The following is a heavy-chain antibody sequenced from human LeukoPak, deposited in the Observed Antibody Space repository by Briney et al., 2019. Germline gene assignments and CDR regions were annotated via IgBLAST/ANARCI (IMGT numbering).Heavy chain of an antibody. CDR3: ARDSPFDP. CDR1: GGSIRSYY. V-gene: IGHV4-59*01. CDR2: IYYSGST. J-gene: IGHJ5*02. Sequence: SSETLSLTCTVSGGSIRSYYWSWIRQPPGKGLEWIGYIYYSGSTNYNPSLKSRVTISLDTSKNQFSLKLSSVTAADTAVHYCARDSPFDPWGQGTLVTVSS.